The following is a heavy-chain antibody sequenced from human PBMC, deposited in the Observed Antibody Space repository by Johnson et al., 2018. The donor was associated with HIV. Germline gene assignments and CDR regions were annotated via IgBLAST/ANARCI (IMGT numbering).Heavy chain of an antibody. CDR3: AKGGRGLAFDI. J-gene: IGHJ3*02. CDR1: GFTVSSNY. Sequence: VQVVEFGGGLVQPGGSLRLSCAASGFTVSSNYMSWVRQSPGKGLEWVSVIYSGGNTYYADSVTGRFTISRDNSKNTLYLQMNSLRAEDTAVYYCAKGGRGLAFDIWGQGTMVTVSS. CDR2: IYSGGNT. D-gene: IGHD2-15*01. V-gene: IGHV3-66*01.